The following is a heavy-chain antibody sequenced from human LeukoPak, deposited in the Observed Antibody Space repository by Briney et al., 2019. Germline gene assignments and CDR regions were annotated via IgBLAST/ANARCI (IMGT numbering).Heavy chain of an antibody. CDR2: IIPIFGTA. Sequence: GASVKVSCKASGGTFIRYAISWVRQAPGQGLEWMGRIIPIFGTANYAQKFQGRVTITTDESTSTAYMELSSLRSEDTAVYYCARDFNCSGGHCFQHWGQGTLVTASS. CDR1: GGTFIRYA. V-gene: IGHV1-69*05. J-gene: IGHJ1*01. CDR3: ARDFNCSGGHCFQH. D-gene: IGHD2-15*01.